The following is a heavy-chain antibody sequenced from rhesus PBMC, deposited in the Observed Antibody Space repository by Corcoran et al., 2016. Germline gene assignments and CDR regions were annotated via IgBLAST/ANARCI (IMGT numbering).Heavy chain of an antibody. D-gene: IGHD1-26*01. V-gene: IGHV4-127*01. CDR1: GDSIISGYA. CDR2: FGS. Sequence: QVQLKESGPGLVKPSETLSLTCTVSGDSIISGYAWSWIRQPPGKGLEWIGYFGSYYNPSLRSRVTISKDTSKSQFSLNLTSVTAADTAVYYCASGLNYGAPNFGLDSWGQGVVVTVSS. J-gene: IGHJ6*01. CDR3: ASGLNYGAPNFGLDS.